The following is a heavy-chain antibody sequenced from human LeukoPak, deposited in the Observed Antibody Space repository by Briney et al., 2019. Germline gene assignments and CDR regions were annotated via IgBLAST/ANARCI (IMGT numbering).Heavy chain of an antibody. CDR2: IYYSGST. Sequence: SETLSLTCTVSGGSISSSSYYWGWIRQPPGKGLEWIVSIYYSGSTYYNPSLKSRVTISVDTSKNQFSLKLSSVTAADTAVYYCARQFRRWSDGDQIDYWGQGTLVTVSS. CDR1: GGSISSSSYY. J-gene: IGHJ4*02. D-gene: IGHD3-3*01. V-gene: IGHV4-39*01. CDR3: ARQFRRWSDGDQIDY.